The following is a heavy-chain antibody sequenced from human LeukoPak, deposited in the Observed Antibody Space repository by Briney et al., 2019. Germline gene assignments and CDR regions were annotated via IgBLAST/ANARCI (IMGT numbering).Heavy chain of an antibody. Sequence: ASVKVSCKASGYTFTSYGISWVRQAPGQGLEWMGWISAYNGNTNYAQKLQGRVTMTRDTSTSTVYMELSSLRSEDTAIYYCARKDYGSGSPFDYWGQGTLVTVSS. J-gene: IGHJ4*02. V-gene: IGHV1-18*01. CDR1: GYTFTSYG. CDR2: ISAYNGNT. CDR3: ARKDYGSGSPFDY. D-gene: IGHD3-10*01.